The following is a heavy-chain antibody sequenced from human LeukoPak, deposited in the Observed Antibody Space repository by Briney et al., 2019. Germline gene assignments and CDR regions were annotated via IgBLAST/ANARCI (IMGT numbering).Heavy chain of an antibody. CDR3: AKVGGRSSGNFFDY. CDR1: GFTFSSYA. CDR2: ISGSGGST. D-gene: IGHD2-15*01. J-gene: IGHJ4*02. V-gene: IGHV3-23*01. Sequence: GGSLRLSCAASGFTFSSYAMSWVRQAPRKGLEWVSGISGSGGSTYDADSVKGRFTISRDNSKNTLYLQMNSLRADDTAVYYCAKVGGRSSGNFFDYWGQGTLVTVSS.